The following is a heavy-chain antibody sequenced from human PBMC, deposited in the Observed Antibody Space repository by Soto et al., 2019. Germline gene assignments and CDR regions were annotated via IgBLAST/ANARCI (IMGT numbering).Heavy chain of an antibody. CDR3: VRCEVTPESSCYYHYGMDV. D-gene: IGHD2-15*01. Sequence: ASVTVPCKASGYTFTSYGISWVRQAPGQGLEWMGWISAYNGNTNYAQKLQGRVTMTTDTSASTVYMELRNLRSDDPAVYYCVRCEVTPESSCYYHYGMDVWGQGTTVTVSS. CDR1: GYTFTSYG. CDR2: ISAYNGNT. J-gene: IGHJ6*02. V-gene: IGHV1-18*04.